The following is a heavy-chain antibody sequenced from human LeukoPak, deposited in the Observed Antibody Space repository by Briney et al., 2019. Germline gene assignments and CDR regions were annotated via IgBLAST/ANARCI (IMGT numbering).Heavy chain of an antibody. D-gene: IGHD5-12*01. Sequence: GGSLRLSCAASGFTFSSSAMHWVRQAPGKGLEWVAVISYDGSNKYYADSVKGRFTISRDNSKNTLYLQMNSLRAEDTAVYYCARDEYSGYDGNFDYWGQGTLVTVSS. J-gene: IGHJ4*02. CDR2: ISYDGSNK. CDR3: ARDEYSGYDGNFDY. CDR1: GFTFSSSA. V-gene: IGHV3-30*04.